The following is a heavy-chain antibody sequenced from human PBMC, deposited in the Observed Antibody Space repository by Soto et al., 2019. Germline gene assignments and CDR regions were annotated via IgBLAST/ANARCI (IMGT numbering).Heavy chain of an antibody. CDR3: ARSQYYYDSSGQYY. CDR1: GFTFSSYG. CDR2: IWYDGSNK. D-gene: IGHD3-22*01. Sequence: GGSLRLSCAASGFTFSSYGMHWVRQAPGKGLEWVAVIWYDGSNKYYADSVKGRFTISRDNSKNTLYLQMNSLRAEDTAVYYCARSQYYYDSSGQYYWGQGTLVIVSS. V-gene: IGHV3-33*01. J-gene: IGHJ4*02.